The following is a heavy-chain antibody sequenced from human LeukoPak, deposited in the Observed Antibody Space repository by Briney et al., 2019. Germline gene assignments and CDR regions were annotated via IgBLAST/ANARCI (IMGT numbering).Heavy chain of an antibody. J-gene: IGHJ4*02. V-gene: IGHV4-59*01. CDR3: ARVRGVPYYFDY. CDR1: GGSITSYY. D-gene: IGHD3-10*01. Sequence: AETLSLTCTVSGGSITSYYWSWIRQPPGRGLEWIGYIYYSGGTNYNPSLKSRVTISVDTTKNQFSLKLSSVTAADTAVYYCARVRGVPYYFDYWGQGTLVTVSS. CDR2: IYYSGGT.